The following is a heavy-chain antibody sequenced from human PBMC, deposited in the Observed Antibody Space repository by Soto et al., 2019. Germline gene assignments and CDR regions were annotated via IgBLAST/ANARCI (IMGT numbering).Heavy chain of an antibody. CDR3: AREGCSGGSCYRFYGMDV. J-gene: IGHJ6*02. D-gene: IGHD2-15*01. CDR2: INPSGGST. V-gene: IGHV1-46*01. Sequence: ASVKVSCKASGYTFTSYYMHWVRQAPGQGLEWMGIINPSGGSTSYAQKFQGRVTMTRDTSTSTVYMELSSLRSEDTAVYYCAREGCSGGSCYRFYGMDVWGQGTTVTVSS. CDR1: GYTFTSYY.